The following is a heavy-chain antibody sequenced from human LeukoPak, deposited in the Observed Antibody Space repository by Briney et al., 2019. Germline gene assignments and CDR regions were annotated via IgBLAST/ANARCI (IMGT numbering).Heavy chain of an antibody. CDR1: GGSISTDSYY. V-gene: IGHV4-61*02. J-gene: IGHJ2*01. D-gene: IGHD2-15*01. CDR2: IYASGST. CDR3: ARVGWAPYWYFDL. Sequence: SETLSLTCTVSGGSISTDSYYWSWIRQPAGKGLEWIGRIYASGSTNYNPSLKSRVTISVDTSKSQFSLKLSSVTAADTAVYYCARVGWAPYWYFDLWGRGTLVTVSS.